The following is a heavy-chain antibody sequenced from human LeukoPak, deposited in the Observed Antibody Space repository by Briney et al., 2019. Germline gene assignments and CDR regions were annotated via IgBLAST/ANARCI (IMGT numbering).Heavy chain of an antibody. D-gene: IGHD3-22*01. CDR3: ARDLGQYYDTSDNWFDP. CDR2: INSDGINT. V-gene: IGHV3-74*01. Sequence: PSETLSLTCTVSGGSISSSSYYWMHWVRQAPGKGLVWVSRINSDGINTSYADSVKGRFTISRDNAKNTLNLQMNSLRAEDTAVYYCARDLGQYYDTSDNWFDPWGQGTLVTVSS. CDR1: GGSISSSSYYW. J-gene: IGHJ5*02.